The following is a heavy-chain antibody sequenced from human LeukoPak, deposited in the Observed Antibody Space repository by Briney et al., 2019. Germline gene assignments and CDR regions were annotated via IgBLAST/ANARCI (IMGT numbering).Heavy chain of an antibody. CDR1: GFTFSSYG. CDR3: VRGSYYGY. CDR2: INHSGST. Sequence: GTLRLSCAASGFTFSSYGMSWIRQPPGKGLEWIGEINHSGSTNYNPSLKSRVTISVDTSKNQFSLKLSSVTAADTAVYYCVRGSYYGYWGQGTLVTVSS. J-gene: IGHJ4*02. D-gene: IGHD1-26*01. V-gene: IGHV4-34*08.